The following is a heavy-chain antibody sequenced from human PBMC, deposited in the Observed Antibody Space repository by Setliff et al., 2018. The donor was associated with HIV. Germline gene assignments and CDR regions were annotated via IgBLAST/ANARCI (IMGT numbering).Heavy chain of an antibody. D-gene: IGHD6-19*01. Sequence: ASVKVSCKASGDTFSSYAISWVRQAPGQGLEWMGGIIPILGIANYAQKFQDRVTITADKSTDTAYMELSSLRSEDTAVYYCARDGGQQWLVDSGGWFDPWGQGTLVTVSS. CDR2: IIPILGIA. CDR3: ARDGGQQWLVDSGGWFDP. J-gene: IGHJ5*02. V-gene: IGHV1-69*10. CDR1: GDTFSSYA.